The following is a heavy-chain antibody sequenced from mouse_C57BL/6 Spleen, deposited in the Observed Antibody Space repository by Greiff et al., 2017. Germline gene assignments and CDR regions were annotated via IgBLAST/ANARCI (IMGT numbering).Heavy chain of an antibody. CDR3: ARDLDYGGFAY. J-gene: IGHJ3*01. Sequence: EVKLVESGGGLVKPGGSLKLSCAASGFTFSSYAMSWVRQTPEKRLEWVATISDGGSYTYYPDNVKGRFTISRDNAKNNLYLQMSHLKSEDTAMYYCARDLDYGGFAYWGQGTLFTVSA. D-gene: IGHD2-4*01. CDR1: GFTFSSYA. CDR2: ISDGGSYT. V-gene: IGHV5-4*01.